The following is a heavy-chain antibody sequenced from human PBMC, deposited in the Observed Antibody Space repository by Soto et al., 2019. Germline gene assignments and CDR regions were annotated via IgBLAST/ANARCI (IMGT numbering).Heavy chain of an antibody. J-gene: IGHJ5*02. CDR3: SRVPGP. V-gene: IGHV4-30-2*01. CDR2: IYHSGST. CDR1: CGSIGGGGCS. Sequence: PSETLSLTWAVSCGSIGGGGCSWSWIRQPPGKGLEWIGYIYHSGSTYYNPSLKSRVTISVDRSKNQFSLKLSSVTAADTAVYYCSRVPGPWGQGTLVTVSS.